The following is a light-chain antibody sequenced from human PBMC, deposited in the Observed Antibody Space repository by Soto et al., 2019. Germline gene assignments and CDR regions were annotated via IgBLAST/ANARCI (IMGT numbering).Light chain of an antibody. J-gene: IGKJ1*01. Sequence: DIVMTKSPLSLPVTPGEPASISCRSSHSLLHTNGYTYLDWYLQKPGQSPQLLIYLGSNRASGVPDRFSGSGSGTDFTLTISRVEAEDVGFYYCMQALQTPWTFGQGTKVDSK. CDR3: MQALQTPWT. CDR1: HSLLHTNGYTY. CDR2: LGS. V-gene: IGKV2-28*01.